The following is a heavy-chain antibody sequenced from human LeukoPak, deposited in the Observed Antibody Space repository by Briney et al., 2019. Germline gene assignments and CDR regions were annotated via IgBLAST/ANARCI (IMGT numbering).Heavy chain of an antibody. D-gene: IGHD3-22*01. Sequence: GGSLRLSCAASGFTFSNAWMSWVRQAPGKGLEWVGRIKSKTDGGTTDYAAPVKGRFTISRDDSKNTLYLQMNSLKTEDTAVYYCTTDSRTMIVVVNSHWGQGTLVTVSS. CDR1: GFTFSNAW. CDR3: TTDSRTMIVVVNSH. J-gene: IGHJ4*02. CDR2: IKSKTDGGTT. V-gene: IGHV3-15*01.